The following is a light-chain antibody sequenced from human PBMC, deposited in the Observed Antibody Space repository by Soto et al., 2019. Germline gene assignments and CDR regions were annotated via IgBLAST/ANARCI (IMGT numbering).Light chain of an antibody. CDR3: QQYHNLPPSA. CDR2: GAS. CDR1: QDIRTS. Sequence: DIQMTQSPSSLSASVGARVSITCQASQDIRTSLSWFQHRPGTAPKLLIYGASYLESGVPSRFMVSGFGTDFALAITSLQSGDTATVSFQQYHNLPPSAFGAGTIVDLK. V-gene: IGKV1-33*01. J-gene: IGKJ3*01.